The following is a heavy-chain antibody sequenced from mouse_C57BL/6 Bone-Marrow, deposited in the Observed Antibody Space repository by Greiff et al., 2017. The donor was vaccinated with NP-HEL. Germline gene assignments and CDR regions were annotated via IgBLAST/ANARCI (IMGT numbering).Heavy chain of an antibody. CDR2: INPGSGGT. J-gene: IGHJ3*01. Sequence: QVQLKESGAELVRPGTSVKVSCKASGYAFTNYLIEWVKQRPGQGLEWIGVINPGSGGTNYNEKFKGKATLTADKSSSTAYMQLSSLTSEDSAVYFCARRGDVPFAYWGQGTLVTVSA. D-gene: IGHD3-3*01. V-gene: IGHV1-54*01. CDR3: ARRGDVPFAY. CDR1: GYAFTNYL.